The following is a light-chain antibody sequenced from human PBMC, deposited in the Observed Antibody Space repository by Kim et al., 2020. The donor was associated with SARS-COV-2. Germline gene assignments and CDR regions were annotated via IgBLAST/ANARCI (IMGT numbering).Light chain of an antibody. CDR2: LDT. V-gene: IGLV3-9*01. CDR1: NIGTKN. Sequence: VALGQTSRGTCEGKNIGTKNVRWYQQKPRQAPVLVIYLDTKRPSGIPERFSGSNSGNTATLTISRAQAGDEADYYCQVWDISTVIFGGGTQLTVL. CDR3: QVWDISTVI. J-gene: IGLJ2*01.